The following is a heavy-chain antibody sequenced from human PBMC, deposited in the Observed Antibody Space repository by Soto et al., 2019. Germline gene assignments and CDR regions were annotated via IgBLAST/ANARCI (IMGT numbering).Heavy chain of an antibody. D-gene: IGHD3-3*01. CDR3: AREAYDFWSGYSQPRYYYYYGMDV. CDR1: GYTFTSYG. J-gene: IGHJ6*02. CDR2: ISAYNGNT. Sequence: ASLKVSCKASGYTFTSYGISWVRQAPGQGLEWMGWISAYNGNTNYAQKLQGRVTMTTDTSTSTAYMELRSLRSDDTAVYYCAREAYDFWSGYSQPRYYYYYGMDVWGQGTTVTVSS. V-gene: IGHV1-18*01.